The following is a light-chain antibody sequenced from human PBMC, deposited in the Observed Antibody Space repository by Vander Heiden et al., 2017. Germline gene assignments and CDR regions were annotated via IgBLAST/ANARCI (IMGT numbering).Light chain of an antibody. V-gene: IGKV1-39*01. CDR2: AAS. CDR3: QQSDNTPLT. Sequence: DIQVTQSPSSLSASVGDRVTITCRTSQTIMSSLNWYQQKLGQAPKVLIYAASSVQSGVPSRFSGSESGTDFTLTISRLQPEDSATYYCQQSDNTPLTFGQGTKVEV. J-gene: IGKJ1*01. CDR1: QTIMSS.